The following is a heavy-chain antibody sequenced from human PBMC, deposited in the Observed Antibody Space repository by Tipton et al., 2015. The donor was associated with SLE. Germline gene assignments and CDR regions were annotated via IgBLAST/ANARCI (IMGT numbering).Heavy chain of an antibody. CDR1: GGSFSGYY. D-gene: IGHD4-17*01. J-gene: IGHJ4*02. CDR3: ARDTSILRCFDY. Sequence: LRLSCAVYGGSFSGYYWSWIRQPPGKGLEWIGEINHSGSTNYNPSLKSRVTISVDKSKNQFSLKLSSVTAADTAVYYCARDTSILRCFDYWGQGTLVTVSS. CDR2: INHSGST. V-gene: IGHV4-34*01.